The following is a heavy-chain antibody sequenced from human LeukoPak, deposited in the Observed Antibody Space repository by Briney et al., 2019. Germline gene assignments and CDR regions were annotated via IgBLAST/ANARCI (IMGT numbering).Heavy chain of an antibody. J-gene: IGHJ5*02. D-gene: IGHD4-11*01. V-gene: IGHV1-3*01. Sequence: ASVTVSFTTSGYTFTIYAMHWVRLAPGQRLEWMGWINAGNGNTKYSQKFQDRVTITRDTSASTAYMELSSLRSEDTAVYFCARGPYSNYWFDPWGQGTLVTVSS. CDR1: GYTFTIYA. CDR2: INAGNGNT. CDR3: ARGPYSNYWFDP.